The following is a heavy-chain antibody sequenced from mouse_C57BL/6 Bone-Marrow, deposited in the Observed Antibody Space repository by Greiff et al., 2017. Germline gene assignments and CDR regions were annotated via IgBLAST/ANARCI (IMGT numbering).Heavy chain of an antibody. V-gene: IGHV1-31*01. CDR3: ARDERGCELAY. CDR2: IYPYNGVS. J-gene: IGHJ3*01. Sequence: VQLQQSGAELVKPGASVKLSCTASGFNIKDYYMHWVKQSHGNILDWIGYIYPYNGVSSYNQKFKGKATLTVDKSSSTAYMELRSLTSEDSAVYYCARDERGCELAYWGQGTLVTVSA. CDR1: GFNIKDYY.